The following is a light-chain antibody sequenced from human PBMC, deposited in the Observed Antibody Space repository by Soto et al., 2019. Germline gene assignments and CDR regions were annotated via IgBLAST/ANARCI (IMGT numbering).Light chain of an antibody. CDR1: SGSVSTNHF. CDR2: TTN. Sequence: QTVVTQEPSFSVSPGGTVTLTCGLSSGSVSTNHFPTWYQQTPGQAPRTLIHTTNTRSSGVPDRFSGSILGNKAALTITGAQADDESDYYCVLYMGSGVWVFGGGTKVTV. CDR3: VLYMGSGVWV. J-gene: IGLJ3*02. V-gene: IGLV8-61*01.